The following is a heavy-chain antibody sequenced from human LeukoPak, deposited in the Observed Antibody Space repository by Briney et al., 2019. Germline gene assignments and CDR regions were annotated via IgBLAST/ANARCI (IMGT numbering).Heavy chain of an antibody. CDR2: ISSSGSTI. D-gene: IGHD6-13*01. CDR1: GFTFSSNS. V-gene: IGHV3-48*04. J-gene: IGHJ4*02. Sequence: PGGSLRLSCVASGFTFSSNSLNWVRQAPGKGLEWVSYISSSGSTIYYADSVKGRFTISRDNAKNSLYLQMNSLRAEDTAVYYCARDRYSKQLGFDYWGQGTLVTVSS. CDR3: ARDRYSKQLGFDY.